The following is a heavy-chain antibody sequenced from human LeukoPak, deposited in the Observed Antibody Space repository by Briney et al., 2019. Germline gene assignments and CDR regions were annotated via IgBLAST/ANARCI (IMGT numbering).Heavy chain of an antibody. CDR3: AKDRMYGSSWRWLMDV. CDR1: GFTFSSYG. Sequence: GRSLRLSCAASGFTFSSYGMHWVRQAPGKGLEWVAVISYDGSNKYYADSVKGRFTISRDNSKNTLYLQMNSLRAEDTAVYYCAKDRMYGSSWRWLMDVWGQGTTVTVSS. D-gene: IGHD6-13*01. V-gene: IGHV3-30*18. CDR2: ISYDGSNK. J-gene: IGHJ6*02.